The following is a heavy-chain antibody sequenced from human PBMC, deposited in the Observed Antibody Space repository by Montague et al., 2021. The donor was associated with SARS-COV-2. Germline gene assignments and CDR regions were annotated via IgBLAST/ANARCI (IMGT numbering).Heavy chain of an antibody. CDR2: IYTSGST. V-gene: IGHV4-61*02. CDR3: ARESLHLTGYYNDYFDY. J-gene: IGHJ4*02. CDR1: GGSISSGSYY. D-gene: IGHD3-9*01. Sequence: TLSLTCTVSGGSISSGSYYWNWIRQPAGKGLEWIGRIYTSGSTXYNPSLESRVTISVDTSKNQFSLKLSSVTAADTAVYYCARESLHLTGYYNDYFDYWGQGTLVTVSS.